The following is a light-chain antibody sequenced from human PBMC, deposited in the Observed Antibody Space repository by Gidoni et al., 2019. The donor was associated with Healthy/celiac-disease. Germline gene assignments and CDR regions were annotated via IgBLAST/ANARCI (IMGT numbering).Light chain of an antibody. CDR1: QSVSSY. V-gene: IGKV3-11*01. CDR3: QQRSNWPPIT. CDR2: DAS. J-gene: IGKJ5*01. Sequence: HSHPTLSWSPGERATLSCRASQSVSSYLAWYQQKPGQAPRLLIYDASNRATGIPARFSGSGSGTDFTLTISSLEPEDFAVYYCQQRSNWPPITFGQGTRLEIK.